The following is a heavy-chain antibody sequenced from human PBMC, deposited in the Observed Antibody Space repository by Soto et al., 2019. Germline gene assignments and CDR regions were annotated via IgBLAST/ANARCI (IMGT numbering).Heavy chain of an antibody. J-gene: IGHJ4*02. Sequence: SETLSLTCTVSGGSISSGGYYWSWIRQHPGKGLEWIGYIYYSGSTYYNPSLKSRVTISVDTSKNQFSLKLSSVTAADTAVYYCARNLLGYCSSTSCYGGFDYWGQGTLVTVSS. CDR1: GGSISSGGYY. D-gene: IGHD2-2*01. CDR2: IYYSGST. CDR3: ARNLLGYCSSTSCYGGFDY. V-gene: IGHV4-31*03.